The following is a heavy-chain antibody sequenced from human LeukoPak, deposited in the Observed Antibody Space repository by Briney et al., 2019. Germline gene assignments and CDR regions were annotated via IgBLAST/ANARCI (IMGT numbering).Heavy chain of an antibody. D-gene: IGHD3-22*01. CDR3: ARDTTYYYDSSGYYDY. CDR1: GFTFSSYS. J-gene: IGHJ4*02. Sequence: GGSLRLSCAASGFTFSSYSMNWVRQAPGKGPEWVSYISSSSSTIYYADSVKGRFTISRDNAKNSLYLQMNSLRDEDTAVYYCARDTTYYYDSSGYYDYWGQGTLVTVSS. CDR2: ISSSSSTI. V-gene: IGHV3-48*02.